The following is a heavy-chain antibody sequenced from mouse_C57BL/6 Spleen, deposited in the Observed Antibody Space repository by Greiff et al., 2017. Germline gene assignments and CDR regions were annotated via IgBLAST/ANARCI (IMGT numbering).Heavy chain of an antibody. Sequence: EVQLQQSGPVLVKPGASVKMSCKASGYTFTDYYMNWVKQSHGQSLEWIGVINPYNGGPSYNPKFKGKDTLTVAKSSSTAYMELNSLTSEGSAGYYCARIPDNGRSYGWCADWGQGTLVTVSA. V-gene: IGHV1-19*01. D-gene: IGHD1-1*01. CDR3: ARIPDNGRSYGWCAD. CDR1: GYTFTDYY. CDR2: INPYNGGP. J-gene: IGHJ3*01.